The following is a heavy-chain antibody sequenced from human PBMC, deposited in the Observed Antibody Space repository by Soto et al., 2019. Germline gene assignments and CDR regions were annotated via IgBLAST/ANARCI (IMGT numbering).Heavy chain of an antibody. V-gene: IGHV1-18*01. J-gene: IGHJ4*02. CDR1: GYTFTSYG. CDR3: ARALYYYDNSSLAY. CDR2: INIYSGDA. Sequence: QVRLEQSGPEVKKTGASVKVSCKASGYTFTSYGISWVRQAPGQGLEWMGWINIYSGDANYAQRFHDRVTMTKDTSTKTVYIEMRGLRSDDTAVYYCARALYYYDNSSLAYGGQGPLVTVSS. D-gene: IGHD3-22*01.